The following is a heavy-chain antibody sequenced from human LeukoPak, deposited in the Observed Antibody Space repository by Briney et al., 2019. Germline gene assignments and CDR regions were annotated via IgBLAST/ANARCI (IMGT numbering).Heavy chain of an antibody. CDR1: GGSISGYY. CDR3: ARETSVAGFDN. CDR2: IYYGGIT. Sequence: SETLSLTCTVSGGSISGYYWSWIRQPPGKGLEWIGYIYYGGITNHKPSLKSRLTISVDMSKNQFSLKLNSVTAADTAVYYCARETSVAGFDNWGQGTLVTVSS. V-gene: IGHV4-59*01. D-gene: IGHD6-19*01. J-gene: IGHJ4*01.